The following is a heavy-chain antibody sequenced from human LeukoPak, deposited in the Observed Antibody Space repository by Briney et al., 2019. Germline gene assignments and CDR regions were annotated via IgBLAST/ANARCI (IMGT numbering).Heavy chain of an antibody. V-gene: IGHV1-69*01. J-gene: IGHJ4*02. CDR2: IIPIFGTA. CDR3: ARDPGIHYDYVWGSYRYTYFDY. CDR1: GGTFSSYA. Sequence: SVKVSCKAFGGTFSSYAISWVRQAPGQGLEWMGGIIPIFGTANYAQKFQGRVTITADESTSTAYMELSSLRSEDTAVYYCARDPGIHYDYVWGSYRYTYFDYWGQGTLVTVSS. D-gene: IGHD3-16*02.